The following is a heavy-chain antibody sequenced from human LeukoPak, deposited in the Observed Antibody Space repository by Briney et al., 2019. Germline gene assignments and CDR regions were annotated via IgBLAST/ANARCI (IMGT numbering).Heavy chain of an antibody. V-gene: IGHV3-23*01. J-gene: IGHJ4*02. CDR2: ISDSGRNT. D-gene: IGHD2-15*01. CDR1: GFTFSSYA. Sequence: GGSLRLSCAASGFTFSSYAMSWVRQAPGKGLEWVSGISDSGRNTYYADSVKGRFTISRDNSKNTLYLQMNSPRAEDTAVYYCAKDCSGGSCADYWGQGTLATVSS. CDR3: AKDCSGGSCADY.